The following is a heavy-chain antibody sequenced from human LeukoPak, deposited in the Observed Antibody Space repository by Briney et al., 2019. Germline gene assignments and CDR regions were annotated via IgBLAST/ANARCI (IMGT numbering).Heavy chain of an antibody. J-gene: IGHJ3*02. CDR1: GFTFSTYG. CDR2: ISYDGSNK. CDR3: AIDYLGAFDI. Sequence: GGSLRLSCAASGFTFSTYGMHWVRQAPGKGLEWVVVISYDGSNKYYADSVKGRFTISRDNSKNTLYLQMNSLRAEDTAVYYCAIDYLGAFDIWGQGTMVTVSS. D-gene: IGHD2/OR15-2a*01. V-gene: IGHV3-30*03.